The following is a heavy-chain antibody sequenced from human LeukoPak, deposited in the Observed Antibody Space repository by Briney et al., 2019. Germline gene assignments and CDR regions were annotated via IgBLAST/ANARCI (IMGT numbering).Heavy chain of an antibody. Sequence: SETLSLTCTVSGGSISSYYGSWIRQPPGKGLEWIGYIYYSGSTNYNPSLKSRVTISVDTSKNQFSLKLSSVTAADTAVYYCARCPGYCSSTSCYLSWFDPWGQGTLVTVSS. CDR2: IYYSGST. D-gene: IGHD2-2*01. CDR3: ARCPGYCSSTSCYLSWFDP. V-gene: IGHV4-59*12. CDR1: GGSISSYY. J-gene: IGHJ5*02.